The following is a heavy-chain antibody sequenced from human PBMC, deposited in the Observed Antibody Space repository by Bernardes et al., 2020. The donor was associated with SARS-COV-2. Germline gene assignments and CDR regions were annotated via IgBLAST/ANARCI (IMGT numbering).Heavy chain of an antibody. CDR3: ARGEISSSGWSLGAEYFQH. CDR2: INPSGGST. J-gene: IGHJ1*01. Sequence: ASVKVSCKASGYTFTSYYMHWVRQAPGQGLEWMGIINPSGGSTSYAQKFQGRVTMTRDTSTSTVYMELSSLRSEDTAVYYCARGEISSSGWSLGAEYFQHWGQGTLVTVSS. D-gene: IGHD6-19*01. CDR1: GYTFTSYY. V-gene: IGHV1-46*01.